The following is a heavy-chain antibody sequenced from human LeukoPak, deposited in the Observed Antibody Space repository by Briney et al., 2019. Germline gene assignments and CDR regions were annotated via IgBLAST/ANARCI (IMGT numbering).Heavy chain of an antibody. CDR3: AKAQDGDYVDY. CDR2: ISYDGSNK. J-gene: IGHJ4*02. CDR1: GFTFSSYG. D-gene: IGHD4-17*01. V-gene: IGHV3-30*18. Sequence: GGSLRLSCAASGFTFSSYGMHWVRQAPSKGLEWVAVISYDGSNKYYADSVKGRFTIPRDNSKSTLYLQMNSLRAEDTAVYYCAKAQDGDYVDYWGQGTLVTVSS.